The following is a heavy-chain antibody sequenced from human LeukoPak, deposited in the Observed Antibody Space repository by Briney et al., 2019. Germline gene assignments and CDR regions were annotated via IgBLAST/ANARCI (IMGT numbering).Heavy chain of an antibody. CDR3: ARRKSGSYSFDY. V-gene: IGHV3-64*01. Sequence: GGSLRLSCAASGFTFSSYAMHWVRQAPGKGLVYVSAISSNGGSTYYANSVKDRFTISRDNSKNTLYLQMGSLRAEDMAVYYCARRKSGSYSFDYWGQGTLVTVSS. CDR2: ISSNGGST. CDR1: GFTFSSYA. D-gene: IGHD1-26*01. J-gene: IGHJ4*02.